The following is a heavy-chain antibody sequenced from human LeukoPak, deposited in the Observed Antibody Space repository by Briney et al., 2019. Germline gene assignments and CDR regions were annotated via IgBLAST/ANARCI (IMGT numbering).Heavy chain of an antibody. D-gene: IGHD3-22*01. CDR3: ASFHDSSGYYY. J-gene: IGHJ4*02. CDR1: GGSISSYY. Sequence: SETLSLTCTVSGGSISSYYWSWIRQPPGKGLEWIGYIYYSGSTNYNPSLKSRVTISVDTSKNQFSLKLSSVTAADTAVYHCASFHDSSGYYYWGQGTLVTVSS. V-gene: IGHV4-59*08. CDR2: IYYSGST.